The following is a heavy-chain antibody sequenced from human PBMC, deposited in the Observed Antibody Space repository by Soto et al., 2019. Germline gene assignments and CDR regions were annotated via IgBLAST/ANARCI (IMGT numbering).Heavy chain of an antibody. J-gene: IGHJ5*02. Sequence: SVKVSCKASGGTFSSYTISWVRQAPGQGLEWMGRIIPILGIANYAQKFQGRVTITADKSTSTAYMELSSLRSEDTAVYYCAREVGVVVTARTFDPWGQGTLVTVSS. CDR2: IIPILGIA. D-gene: IGHD2-21*02. CDR3: AREVGVVVTARTFDP. V-gene: IGHV1-69*04. CDR1: GGTFSSYT.